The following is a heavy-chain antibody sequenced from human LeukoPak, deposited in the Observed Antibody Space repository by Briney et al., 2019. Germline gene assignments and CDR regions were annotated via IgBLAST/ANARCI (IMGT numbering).Heavy chain of an antibody. CDR1: GFTFSSYW. CDR3: AVGRGYDIFDY. Sequence: GGSLRLSCAASGFTFSSYWMHWVRQAPGKGLAWVSHFNSDGTTTNYADSVRGRFTITRDNAKNTLYLQMNSLRVEDTAVYYCAVGRGYDIFDYWGQGTLVTVSS. CDR2: FNSDGTTT. D-gene: IGHD3-9*01. J-gene: IGHJ4*02. V-gene: IGHV3-74*01.